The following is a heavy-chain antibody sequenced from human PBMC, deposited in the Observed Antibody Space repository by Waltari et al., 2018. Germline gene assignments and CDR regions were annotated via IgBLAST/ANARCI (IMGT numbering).Heavy chain of an antibody. Sequence: EVQLVESGGDLVQPGGSLRLSGAAYGFTLSNYWIHWVRQAPGKGLVWVSCINGDGSRMTYADSVKGRFTLSRDNAKSTVYLQMSSLRAEDTALYYCVRVDNNGLEPFDYWGQGTLVTVSS. D-gene: IGHD1-1*01. CDR3: VRVDNNGLEPFDY. CDR2: INGDGSRM. CDR1: GFTLSNYW. J-gene: IGHJ4*02. V-gene: IGHV3-74*01.